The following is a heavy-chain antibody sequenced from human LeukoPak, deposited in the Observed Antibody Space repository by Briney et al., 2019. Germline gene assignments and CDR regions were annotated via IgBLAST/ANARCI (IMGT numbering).Heavy chain of an antibody. D-gene: IGHD3-10*01. Sequence: GGSLRLSCAASGFTFSSYVMHWVRQAPGKGLEWVAVISYDGSNKYYADSVKGRFTISRDNSKNTLYLQMNSLRVEDTAVYYCAKGGRITMLRGVQRDHYFDYWGQGTLVTVSS. J-gene: IGHJ4*02. V-gene: IGHV3-30*04. CDR1: GFTFSSYV. CDR2: ISYDGSNK. CDR3: AKGGRITMLRGVQRDHYFDY.